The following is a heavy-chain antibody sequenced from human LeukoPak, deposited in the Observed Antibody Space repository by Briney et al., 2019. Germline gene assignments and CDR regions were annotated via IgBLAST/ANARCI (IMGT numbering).Heavy chain of an antibody. J-gene: IGHJ4*02. Sequence: SETLSLTCTVSGGSISSGDYYWSWIRQPPGKGLEWIGYIYYSGSTYYNPSLKSRVTISVDTSKDQFSLKLSSVTAADTAVYYCARDTRPGANFDYWGQGTLVTVSS. D-gene: IGHD1-14*01. CDR3: ARDTRPGANFDY. CDR2: IYYSGST. V-gene: IGHV4-30-4*01. CDR1: GGSISSGDYY.